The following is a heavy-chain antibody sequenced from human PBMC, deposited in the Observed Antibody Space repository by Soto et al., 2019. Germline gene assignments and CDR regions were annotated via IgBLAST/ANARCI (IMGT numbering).Heavy chain of an antibody. D-gene: IGHD6-13*01. Sequence: QVQLVESGGGVVQPGRSLRLSCAASGFTFSSYAMHWVRQAPGKGLEWVAVISHAGSKKYYADSVKGRFTISRDNSKNPLYLQMNCLRAEGTAVYYCASTLLGIAATGPREWGQGTLVRVSS. V-gene: IGHV3-30-3*01. CDR3: ASTLLGIAATGPRE. CDR1: GFTFSSYA. J-gene: IGHJ4*02. CDR2: ISHAGSKK.